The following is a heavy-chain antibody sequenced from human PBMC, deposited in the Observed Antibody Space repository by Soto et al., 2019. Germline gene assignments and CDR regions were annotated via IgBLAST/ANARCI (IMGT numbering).Heavy chain of an antibody. V-gene: IGHV3-23*01. CDR1: GVTFTSYA. D-gene: IGHD3-10*01. Sequence: HPGGSLRLSFATSGVTFTSYAMTWVRQVPGEGLQWVSSISKSGDSTYYADSVKGRFTTSRDNSKNTLYLQMNSLRAEDTAIYYCAKGSFGFDYWGQGTLVTVSS. J-gene: IGHJ4*02. CDR2: ISKSGDST. CDR3: AKGSFGFDY.